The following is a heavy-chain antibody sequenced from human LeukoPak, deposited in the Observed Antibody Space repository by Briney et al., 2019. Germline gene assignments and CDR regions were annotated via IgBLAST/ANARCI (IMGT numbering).Heavy chain of an antibody. CDR3: ARDLNYAGWYFDL. J-gene: IGHJ2*01. CDR2: IYYSGST. CDR1: GGSISSYY. Sequence: SETLSLTCTVSGGSISSYYWSWIRQPPGKGLEWIGYIYYSGSTNYNPSLKSRVTISVDTYKNQFSLKLSSVTAADTAVYYCARDLNYAGWYFDLWGRGTLVTVSS. D-gene: IGHD4-23*01. V-gene: IGHV4-59*01.